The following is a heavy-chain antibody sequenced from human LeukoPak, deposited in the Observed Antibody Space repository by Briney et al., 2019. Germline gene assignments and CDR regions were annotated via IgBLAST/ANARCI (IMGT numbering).Heavy chain of an antibody. CDR2: IYHSGST. Sequence: KPSETLSLTCAVSGGSISSSNWWSWVRQPPGKGLEWIGEIYHSGSTNYNPSLKSRVTISVDKSKNQFSLKLSSVTAADTAVYYWARRSTGSGWYVWFDPWGQGTLVTVSS. J-gene: IGHJ5*02. V-gene: IGHV4-4*02. CDR3: ARRSTGSGWYVWFDP. CDR1: GGSISSSNW. D-gene: IGHD6-19*01.